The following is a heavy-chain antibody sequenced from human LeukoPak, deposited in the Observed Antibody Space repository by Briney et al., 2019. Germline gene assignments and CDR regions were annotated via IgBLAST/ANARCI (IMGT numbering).Heavy chain of an antibody. CDR1: GGSFSGYY. D-gene: IGHD6-6*01. J-gene: IGHJ4*02. V-gene: IGHV4-34*01. CDR3: ARGPPYSSSSFLAR. Sequence: PSETLSLTCAVYGGSFSGYYWSWIRQPPGKGLEWIGEINHSGSTNYNPSLESRVTISVDTSKNQFSLKLSSVTAADTAVYYCARGPPYSSSSFLARWGQGTLVTVSS. CDR2: INHSGST.